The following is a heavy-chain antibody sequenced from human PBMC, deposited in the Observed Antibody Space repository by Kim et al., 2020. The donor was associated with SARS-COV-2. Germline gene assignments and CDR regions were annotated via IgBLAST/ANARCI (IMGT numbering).Heavy chain of an antibody. D-gene: IGHD6-6*01. J-gene: IGHJ4*02. Sequence: IPPLKSRVTISVDTSKNQFSLNLSSVSAADTAVYYCARLVIAARPTLFDSWGQGTLVTVSS. V-gene: IGHV4-59*01. CDR3: ARLVIAARPTLFDS.